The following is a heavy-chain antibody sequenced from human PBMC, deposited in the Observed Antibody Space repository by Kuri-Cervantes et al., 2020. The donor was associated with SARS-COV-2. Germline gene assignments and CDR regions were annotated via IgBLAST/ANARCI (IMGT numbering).Heavy chain of an antibody. CDR2: IRYDGSNK. J-gene: IGHJ6*03. V-gene: IGHV3-30*02. CDR1: GFTFSSYG. Sequence: GESLKISCAASGFTFSSYGMHWVRQAPGKGLEWVAFIRYDGSNKYYADSVKGRFTFSRDNSKNTLYLQMNSLRAEDTAVYYCAKDPVYYYYYMDVWGKGTTVTVSS. CDR3: AKDPVYYYYYMDV.